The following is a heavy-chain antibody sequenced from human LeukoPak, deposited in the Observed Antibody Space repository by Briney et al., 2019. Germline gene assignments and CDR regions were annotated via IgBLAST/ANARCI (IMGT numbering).Heavy chain of an antibody. CDR3: ARDPPFSSGWSQNHFDY. J-gene: IGHJ4*02. Sequence: GGSLRLSCAPSGFTFDTYAMHWVRQAPGKGLEWVALISYDGGNIYYADSVEGRFIISRDNSKNMLFLQMDSLRVEDTAVYYCARDPPFSSGWSQNHFDYWGQGTLVAVSP. V-gene: IGHV3-30*04. D-gene: IGHD6-19*01. CDR2: ISYDGGNI. CDR1: GFTFDTYA.